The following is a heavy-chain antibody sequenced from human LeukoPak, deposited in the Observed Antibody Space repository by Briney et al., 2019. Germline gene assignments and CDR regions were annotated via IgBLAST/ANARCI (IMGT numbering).Heavy chain of an antibody. CDR3: ARGLSLYYYALDV. J-gene: IGHJ6*02. V-gene: IGHV4-59*01. CDR2: IYYSGST. D-gene: IGHD3-16*01. Sequence: PSETLSLTCTVSGGSISSYYWSWIRQPPGKGLEWIGYIYYSGSTNYNPSLKSRVTISVDTSKNQFSLKLSSVTAADTAVYYCARGLSLYYYALDVWGQGTTVTVSS. CDR1: GGSISSYY.